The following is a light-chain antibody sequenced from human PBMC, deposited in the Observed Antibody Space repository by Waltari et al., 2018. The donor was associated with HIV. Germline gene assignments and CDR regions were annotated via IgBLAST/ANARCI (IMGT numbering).Light chain of an antibody. V-gene: IGLV2-14*02. CDR1: SNDVGTYHL. CDR2: EVH. CDR3: SSFTGINTWV. J-gene: IGLJ3*02. Sequence: QSAPTQPASVRGSPGQSITLSCTGTSNDVGTYHLVSWYQQHPAKAPKLRIYEVHNRHSGGSNRFSGSKSGNTASLTISGLQAEDEADYYCSSFTGINTWVFGGGTMVTVL.